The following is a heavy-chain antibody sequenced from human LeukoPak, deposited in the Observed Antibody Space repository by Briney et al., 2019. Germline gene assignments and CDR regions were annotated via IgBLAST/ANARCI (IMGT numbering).Heavy chain of an antibody. D-gene: IGHD1-7*01. Sequence: GGSLRLSCAASGFTFSSYSMTWVRQAPGKGLEWVSYISSSSGTIYHADSVRGRFTISRDNAKNSLYLQMNSLRDEDTAVYYCARDPNWDYYFDLWGRGTLVTVSS. CDR2: ISSSSGTI. CDR1: GFTFSSYS. J-gene: IGHJ2*01. CDR3: ARDPNWDYYFDL. V-gene: IGHV3-48*02.